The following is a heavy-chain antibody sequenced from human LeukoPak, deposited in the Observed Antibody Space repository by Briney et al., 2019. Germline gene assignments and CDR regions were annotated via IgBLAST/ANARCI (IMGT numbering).Heavy chain of an antibody. CDR3: ARDTQWLVLDY. CDR2: INPNSGGT. J-gene: IGHJ4*02. D-gene: IGHD6-19*01. CDR1: AYTFTGYD. V-gene: IGHV1-2*02. Sequence: ASVTVSCTASAYTFTGYDMHWVRHAPGQGLEWMGWINPNSGGTNYAQKFQGRVTMTSDKSISTAYMELSRLRSDDTAVYYCARDTQWLVLDYWGQGTLVTVSS.